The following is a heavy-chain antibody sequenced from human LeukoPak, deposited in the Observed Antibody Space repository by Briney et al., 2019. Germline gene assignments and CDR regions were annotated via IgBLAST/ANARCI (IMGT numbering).Heavy chain of an antibody. D-gene: IGHD3-22*01. CDR1: GFTFSTYW. J-gene: IGHJ4*02. Sequence: GGSLRLSCAASGFTFSTYWMSWVRQAPGKGLEWVANINQGGTEKYYVDSVKGRFTMSRDNAKNSLYLQLSSLRAEDTAVYYCARDPPYYYDSSPNWGQGTLVTVSS. V-gene: IGHV3-7*01. CDR3: ARDPPYYYDSSPN. CDR2: INQGGTEK.